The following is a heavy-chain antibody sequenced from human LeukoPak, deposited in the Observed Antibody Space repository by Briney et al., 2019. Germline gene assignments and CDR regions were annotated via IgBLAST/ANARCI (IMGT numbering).Heavy chain of an antibody. CDR1: GYTFTGYY. CDR3: ARPAHYYDSSGYLAY. V-gene: IGHV1-2*02. CDR2: INPNSGGT. J-gene: IGHJ4*02. D-gene: IGHD3-22*01. Sequence: ASVKVSCKASGYTFTGYYMHWVRQAPGQGLEWMGWINPNSGGTNYAQEFQGRVTMTRDTSISTAYMELSRLRSDDTAVYYCARPAHYYDSSGYLAYWGQGTLVTVSS.